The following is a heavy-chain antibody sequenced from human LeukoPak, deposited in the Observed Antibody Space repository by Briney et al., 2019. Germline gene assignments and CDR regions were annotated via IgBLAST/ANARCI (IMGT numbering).Heavy chain of an antibody. Sequence: SETLSLTCAVYGGSFSGYYWSWIRQPPGKGLEWIGEINHSGSTNYNPSLKSRVSISVDTSKNQFSLKLSSVTAADTAVYYCASGFKYRGSSWSGYYYYMDVWGKGTTVTVSS. CDR2: INHSGST. CDR1: GGSFSGYY. D-gene: IGHD6-6*01. V-gene: IGHV4-34*01. CDR3: ASGFKYRGSSWSGYYYYMDV. J-gene: IGHJ6*03.